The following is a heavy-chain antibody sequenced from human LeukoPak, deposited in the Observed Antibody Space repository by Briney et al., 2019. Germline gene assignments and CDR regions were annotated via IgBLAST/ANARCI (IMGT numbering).Heavy chain of an antibody. D-gene: IGHD4-17*01. CDR3: TNTPLTTVTRFDY. J-gene: IGHJ4*02. Sequence: ASVKVSCKASGYTFTGYCIHWVRQAPGQGLEWMGWINPNSGDTNYAQKFQGRVTVTRDTSISTAYMELSSLRSDDTAVYYCTNTPLTTVTRFDYWGQGTLVTVSS. CDR1: GYTFTGYC. V-gene: IGHV1-2*02. CDR2: INPNSGDT.